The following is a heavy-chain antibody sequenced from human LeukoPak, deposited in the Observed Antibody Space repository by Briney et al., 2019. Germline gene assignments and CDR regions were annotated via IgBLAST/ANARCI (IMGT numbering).Heavy chain of an antibody. CDR2: INHSGST. V-gene: IGHV4-34*01. CDR3: ARVGLTSDY. CDR1: GGSLSGYY. J-gene: IGHJ4*02. D-gene: IGHD3-9*01. Sequence: SETLSLTCAVYGGSLSGYYWSWIRQPPGKGLEWIGEINHSGSTNYNPSLKSRVTISVDTSKNQFSLKLSSVTAADTAVYYCARVGLTSDYWGQGTLVTVSS.